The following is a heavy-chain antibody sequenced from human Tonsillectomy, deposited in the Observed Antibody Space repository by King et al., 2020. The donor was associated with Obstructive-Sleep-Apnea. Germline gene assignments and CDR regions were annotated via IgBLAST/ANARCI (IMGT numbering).Heavy chain of an antibody. CDR3: ARPDYYDSSGSYPYYFDY. Sequence: QLVQSGAEVKKPGESLKISCKGSGYSFTSYWIGWVRQMPGRGLEWMGIIYPGDSDTRYSPSSQGQVTISADKSITTAYLQWGSLKASDTAMYYWARPDYYDSSGSYPYYFDYWGQGTLVTVSS. D-gene: IGHD3-22*01. CDR1: GYSFTSYW. J-gene: IGHJ4*02. V-gene: IGHV5-51*01. CDR2: IYPGDSDT.